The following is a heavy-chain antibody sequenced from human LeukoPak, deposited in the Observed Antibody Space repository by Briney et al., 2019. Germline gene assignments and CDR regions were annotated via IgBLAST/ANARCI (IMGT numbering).Heavy chain of an antibody. CDR3: ARGWDHDSDGRPTAYVY. V-gene: IGHV1-69*13. CDR1: GGIFSRYA. D-gene: IGHD3-22*01. J-gene: IGHJ4*02. CDR2: IIPIFGTA. Sequence: SVKVSCKASGGIFSRYAISWVRQAPGQGLEWMGGIIPIFGTANYAQKFQGRVTITADESTSTAYMELSSLRSEDTAVYYCARGWDHDSDGRPTAYVYWGQGTLVTVSS.